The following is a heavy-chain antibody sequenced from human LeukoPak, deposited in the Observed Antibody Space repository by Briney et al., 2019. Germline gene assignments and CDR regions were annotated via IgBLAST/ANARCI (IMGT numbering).Heavy chain of an antibody. CDR1: GFTFSNYD. J-gene: IGHJ3*02. D-gene: IGHD6-25*01. V-gene: IGHV3-13*01. CDR2: IGIPGDT. CDR3: GRAHVAAGLAFDI. Sequence: PGGSLRLSCAASGFTFSNYDMHWLRQATGKGLEWVSGIGIPGDTYYPDSAKGRFTISRENAKNSLYLQMNSLRAGDTAVYFCGRAHVAAGLAFDIWGQGTMVTVSS.